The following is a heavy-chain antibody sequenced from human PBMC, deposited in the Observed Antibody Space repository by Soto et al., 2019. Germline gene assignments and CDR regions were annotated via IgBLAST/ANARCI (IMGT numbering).Heavy chain of an antibody. Sequence: PPGKGLEWITYIYYSGSTYYNPSLKSRVTISVDTSKNQFSLNLSSVTAADTAVYYCARVMYDILTGYYAHDCWGQGTLVTVSS. D-gene: IGHD3-9*01. CDR3: ARVMYDILTGYYAHDC. CDR2: IYYSGST. V-gene: IGHV4-30-4*01. J-gene: IGHJ4*02.